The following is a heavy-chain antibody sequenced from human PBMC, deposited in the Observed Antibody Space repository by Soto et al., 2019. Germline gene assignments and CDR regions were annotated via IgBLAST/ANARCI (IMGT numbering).Heavy chain of an antibody. CDR1: GFTFSSYA. J-gene: IGHJ4*02. CDR3: AGFGQGLAIDY. D-gene: IGHD6-19*01. V-gene: IGHV3-30-3*01. Sequence: QVQLVESGGGVVQPGRSLRLSCAASGFTFSSYAMHWVRQAPGKGLEWVAVISYDGSNKYYADSVKGRFTISRDNSKNTLYLQMNSLRAEDTVVYYWAGFGQGLAIDYWGQGTLVTVSS. CDR2: ISYDGSNK.